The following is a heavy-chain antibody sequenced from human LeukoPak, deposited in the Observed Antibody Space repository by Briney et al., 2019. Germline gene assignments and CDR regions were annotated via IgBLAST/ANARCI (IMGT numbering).Heavy chain of an antibody. V-gene: IGHV4-59*01. J-gene: IGHJ4*02. CDR1: GGSISSYY. D-gene: IGHD3-22*01. Sequence: PSETLSLTCTGSGGSISSYYWSWIRQPPGKGLEWIGYIYYSRSTNYNPSLKSLVTISVDTSKNEFSLKLSSVTAAATAVYYCARHYDSSGYYYLNYWGQGTLVTVSS. CDR3: ARHYDSSGYYYLNY. CDR2: IYYSRST.